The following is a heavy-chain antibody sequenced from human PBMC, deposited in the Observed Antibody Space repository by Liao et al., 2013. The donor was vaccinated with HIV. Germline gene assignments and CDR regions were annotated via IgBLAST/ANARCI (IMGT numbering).Heavy chain of an antibody. J-gene: IGHJ4*02. CDR1: GGSISSGDYY. D-gene: IGHD3-3*01. V-gene: IGHV4-30-4*08. CDR2: IYSSGST. CDR3: ARAQGNDFWSNYYTFDY. Sequence: QVQLQESGPGLVKPSQTLSLTCSVSGGSISSGDYYWTWIRQPPGKGLQWIGYIYSSGSTHYNPSLKSRLNMSVDTSKNQLTLKLSSVTAADTAVYYCARAQGNDFWSNYYTFDYWGPGTLVTVSS.